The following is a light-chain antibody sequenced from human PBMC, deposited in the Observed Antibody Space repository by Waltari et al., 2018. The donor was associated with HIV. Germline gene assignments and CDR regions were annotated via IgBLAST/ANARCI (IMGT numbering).Light chain of an antibody. J-gene: IGKJ4*01. V-gene: IGKV3-15*01. Sequence: DILLSQSTATLSVSPGVRGTLSCRACQSVGLNLAWYQQRPGQPPRLLVYGASTRASDVSTRISARGSGTEFTLTITSVRSEDFATYFCQQYDVWPLTFGGGTNVDLK. CDR1: QSVGLN. CDR3: QQYDVWPLT. CDR2: GAS.